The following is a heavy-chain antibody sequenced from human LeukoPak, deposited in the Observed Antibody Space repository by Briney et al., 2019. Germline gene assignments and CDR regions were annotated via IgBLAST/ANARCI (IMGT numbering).Heavy chain of an antibody. V-gene: IGHV3-7*04. Sequence: QPGGSLRLSCAASGFTFSNYWMSWVRQAPGKGLEWVANIKQDGSDKYYVDSLKGRFTISRDNARNSLYLQMNSLRAEDTAVYYCARVNGNYGGSLDYWGQGTLVTVSS. CDR3: ARVNGNYGGSLDY. D-gene: IGHD4-23*01. J-gene: IGHJ4*02. CDR1: GFTFSNYW. CDR2: IKQDGSDK.